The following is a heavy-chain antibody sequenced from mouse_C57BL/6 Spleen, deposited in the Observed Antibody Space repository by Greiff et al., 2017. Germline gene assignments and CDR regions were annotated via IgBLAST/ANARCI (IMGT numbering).Heavy chain of an antibody. V-gene: IGHV1-69*01. CDR3: ARKGLLRYPWYFDV. CDR2: IDPSDSYT. J-gene: IGHJ1*03. Sequence: QVQLQQPGAELVMPGASVKLSCKASGYTFTSYWMHWVKQRPGQGLEWIGEIDPSDSYTNYNQKFKGKSTLTVDKSSSTAYMQLSSLTSEDSAVYCCARKGLLRYPWYFDVWGTGTTVTVSS. CDR1: GYTFTSYW. D-gene: IGHD1-1*01.